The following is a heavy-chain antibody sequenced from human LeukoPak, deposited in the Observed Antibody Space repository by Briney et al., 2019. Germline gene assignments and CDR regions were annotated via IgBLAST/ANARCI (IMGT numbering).Heavy chain of an antibody. D-gene: IGHD3-16*01. CDR3: AKQQPGERYYFDY. CDR1: GFTFSSSA. V-gene: IGHV3-23*01. J-gene: IGHJ4*02. Sequence: PGGTLRLSCEASGFTFSSSAMGWVRQAPGKGLEWVSTLGDRGDTYYADSVKGRFTISRDSSKNPLYLRMNSLRAEDTAVYFCAKQQPGERYYFDYWGQGTLVTVSS. CDR2: LGDRGDT.